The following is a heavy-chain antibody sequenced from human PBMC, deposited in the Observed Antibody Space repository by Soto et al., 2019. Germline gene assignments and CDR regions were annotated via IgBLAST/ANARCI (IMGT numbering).Heavy chain of an antibody. D-gene: IGHD2-21*02. CDR3: ATDRASFCGDCYNGMDV. CDR1: GYTLTELS. J-gene: IGHJ6*02. V-gene: IGHV1-24*01. Sequence: ASVKVSCKVSGYTLTELSMHWVRQAPGKGLEWMRGFDPEDGETIYAQKFQGRVTMTEDTSTDTAYMELSSLRSEDTAVYYCATDRASFCGDCYNGMDVWGQGTTVTVSS. CDR2: FDPEDGET.